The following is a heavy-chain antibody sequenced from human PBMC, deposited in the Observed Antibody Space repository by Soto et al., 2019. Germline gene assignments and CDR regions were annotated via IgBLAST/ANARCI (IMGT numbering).Heavy chain of an antibody. D-gene: IGHD4-17*01. CDR1: GGSFHGFH. CDR3: ARSQTTVTSYDY. Sequence: SETLSLTRAFYGGSFHGFHWGWIPKPPGKGLEWIGESNHSGSTNYTPSLKSRVTISVDTSKNQFSLKLSSVTAADTAVYYCARSQTTVTSYDYWGQGTLVTVSS. CDR2: SNHSGST. J-gene: IGHJ4*02. V-gene: IGHV4-34*01.